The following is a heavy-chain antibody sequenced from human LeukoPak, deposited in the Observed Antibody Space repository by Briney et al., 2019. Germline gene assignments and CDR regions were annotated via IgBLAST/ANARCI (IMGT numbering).Heavy chain of an antibody. D-gene: IGHD3-10*01. CDR1: GGSISSAGYS. J-gene: IGHJ5*02. CDR2: IYHTGST. Sequence: SQTLSLTCAVSGGSISSAGYSWSWIRQPPGKGLEWIGYIYHTGSTYYNPSLKSRVTISVDRSKNQFSLKLSSVTAADTAVYYCARHPELMRFDPWGQGTLVTVAS. CDR3: ARHPELMRFDP. V-gene: IGHV4-30-2*01.